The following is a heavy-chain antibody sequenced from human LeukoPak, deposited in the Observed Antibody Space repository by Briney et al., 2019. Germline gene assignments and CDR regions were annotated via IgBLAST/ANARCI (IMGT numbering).Heavy chain of an antibody. CDR3: ARDGAAAGNTFDY. V-gene: IGHV3-21*01. J-gene: IGHJ4*02. CDR1: GFTFSSYS. CDR2: ISSSSSYI. D-gene: IGHD6-13*01. Sequence: GGSLRLSCAASGFTFSSYSMNWVRQAPGKGLEWVSSISSSSSYIYYADSVKGRFTIPRDNAKNSLYLQMNSLRAEDTAVYYCARDGAAAGNTFDYWGQGTLVTVSS.